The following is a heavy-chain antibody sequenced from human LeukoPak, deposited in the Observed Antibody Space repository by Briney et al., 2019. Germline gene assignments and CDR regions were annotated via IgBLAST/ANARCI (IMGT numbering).Heavy chain of an antibody. CDR3: ANSHDSSGYYYGYYFDY. Sequence: QPGGSLRLSCAASGFTFSSYAMSWVRQAPGKGLEWVSAISGSGGSTYHADSVKGRFTISRDNSKNTLYLQMNSLRAEDTAVYYCANSHDSSGYYYGYYFDYWGQGTLVTVSS. D-gene: IGHD3-22*01. CDR2: ISGSGGST. CDR1: GFTFSSYA. J-gene: IGHJ4*02. V-gene: IGHV3-23*01.